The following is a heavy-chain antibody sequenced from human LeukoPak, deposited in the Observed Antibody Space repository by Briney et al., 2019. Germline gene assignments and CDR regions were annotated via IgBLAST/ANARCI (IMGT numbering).Heavy chain of an antibody. CDR3: ARAWESIAGYYFDY. CDR2: ISAYNGNT. Sequence: WASVKVSCKASGYTFTSYGISWVRQAPGQGLEWMGWISAYNGNTNYAQKLQGRVTMTTDTSTSTAYMELRSLRSDDTAVYYCARAWESIAGYYFDYWGQGTLVTVSS. CDR1: GYTFTSYG. J-gene: IGHJ4*02. D-gene: IGHD1-26*01. V-gene: IGHV1-18*01.